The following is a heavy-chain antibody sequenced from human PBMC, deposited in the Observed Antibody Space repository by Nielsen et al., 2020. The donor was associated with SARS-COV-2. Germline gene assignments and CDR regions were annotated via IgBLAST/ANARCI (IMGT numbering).Heavy chain of an antibody. CDR2: INTNTGNP. CDR3: ARGDERITMVRGVLKNYYYYGMDV. CDR1: GYTFTSYA. J-gene: IGHJ6*02. Sequence: ASVTVSCKASGYTFTSYAMNWVRQAPGQGLEWMGWINTNTGNPTYAQGFTGRFVFSLDTSVSTAYLQISSLKAEDTAVYYCARGDERITMVRGVLKNYYYYGMDVWGQGTTVTVSS. D-gene: IGHD3-10*01. V-gene: IGHV7-4-1*02.